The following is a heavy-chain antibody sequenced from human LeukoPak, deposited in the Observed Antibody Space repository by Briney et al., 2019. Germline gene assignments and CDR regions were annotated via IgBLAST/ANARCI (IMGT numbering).Heavy chain of an antibody. D-gene: IGHD6-13*01. CDR2: TSSSSSYI. CDR3: ARVLFAIAAAGPFDY. CDR1: GFTFSSYS. J-gene: IGHJ4*02. Sequence: PGGSLRLSCAASGFTFSSYSMNWVRQAPGKGLEWVSSTSSSSSYIYYADSVKGRFTISRDNAKNSLYLQMNSLRAEDTAVYYCARVLFAIAAAGPFDYWGQGTLVTVSS. V-gene: IGHV3-21*01.